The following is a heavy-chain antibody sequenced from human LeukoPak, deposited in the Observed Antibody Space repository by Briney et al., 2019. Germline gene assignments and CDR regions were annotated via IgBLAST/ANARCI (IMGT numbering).Heavy chain of an antibody. CDR1: GYTFSNYD. CDR2: MNPNTGDA. D-gene: IGHD2-15*01. CDR3: WLGRAYSGDAFDF. J-gene: IGHJ3*01. V-gene: IGHV1-8*02. Sequence: ASVKVSCKASGYTFSNYDINWVRQATGQGLEWMGRMNPNTGDAAYARNFQGRVTMTRDTSISTAYMELSSLRSEDTAVYYCWLGRAYSGDAFDFWGQGTVVTVSS.